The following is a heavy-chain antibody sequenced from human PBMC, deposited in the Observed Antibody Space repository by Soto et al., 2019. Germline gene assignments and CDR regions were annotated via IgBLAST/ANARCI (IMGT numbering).Heavy chain of an antibody. D-gene: IGHD3-3*01. CDR1: GYTFTGYY. J-gene: IGHJ6*02. Sequence: ASVKVSCKASGYTFTGYYMHWVRQAPGQGLEWMGWINPNSGGTNYAQKFQGWVTMTRDTSISTAYMELSRLRSDDTAVYYCARGGVWSGYYSVGRTMAGYYYGMDVWGQGTTVTVSS. V-gene: IGHV1-2*04. CDR3: ARGGVWSGYYSVGRTMAGYYYGMDV. CDR2: INPNSGGT.